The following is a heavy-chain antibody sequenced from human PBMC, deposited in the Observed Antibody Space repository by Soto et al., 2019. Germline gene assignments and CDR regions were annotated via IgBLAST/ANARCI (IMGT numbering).Heavy chain of an antibody. CDR1: GFTFSNFA. J-gene: IGHJ4*02. Sequence: PGGSLRLSCAASGFTFSNFAMSWVRQAPGKGLEWVSSISGSGDNTYYADSVKGRFTISRDNSKSTLYLQTNSLRAEDTALYYCANRAVGGRVYYFDYWGQGTLVTVSS. V-gene: IGHV3-23*01. CDR3: ANRAVGGRVYYFDY. D-gene: IGHD2-15*01. CDR2: ISGSGDNT.